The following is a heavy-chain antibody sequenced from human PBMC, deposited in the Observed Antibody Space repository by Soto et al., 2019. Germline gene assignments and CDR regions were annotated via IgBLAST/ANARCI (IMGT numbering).Heavy chain of an antibody. CDR2: IMPIFGAP. CDR1: GGTFSDYA. J-gene: IGHJ6*02. V-gene: IGHV1-69*12. D-gene: IGHD6-19*01. CDR3: ASWLKEAGIGKYYYGMDV. Sequence: QVQLVQSGAEVKKPGSSVKVSCTASGGTFSDYAFSWVRQAPGQGLEWLGGIMPIFGAPDYAQKFQGRVTMPADESTRKAYMEMRSMRSEDTAVYYCASWLKEAGIGKYYYGMDVWGQGTTVTVSS.